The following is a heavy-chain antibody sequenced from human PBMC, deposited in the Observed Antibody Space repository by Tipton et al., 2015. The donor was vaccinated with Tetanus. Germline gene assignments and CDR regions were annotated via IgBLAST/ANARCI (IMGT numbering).Heavy chain of an antibody. CDR1: GFTFSDYY. V-gene: IGHV3-11*01. Sequence: SLRLSCAASGFTFSDYYMSWIRQAPGKGLEWVSYISSSGSTIYYADSVKGRFTISRDNAKNSLYLQMNSLRAEDTAVYYCAKDYTAMVVLDAFDIWGQGTMVTVSS. CDR3: AKDYTAMVVLDAFDI. CDR2: ISSSGSTI. J-gene: IGHJ3*02. D-gene: IGHD5-18*01.